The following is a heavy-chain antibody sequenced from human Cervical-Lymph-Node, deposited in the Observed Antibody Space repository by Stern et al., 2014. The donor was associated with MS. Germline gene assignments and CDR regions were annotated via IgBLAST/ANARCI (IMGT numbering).Heavy chain of an antibody. J-gene: IGHJ5*02. V-gene: IGHV1-18*01. D-gene: IGHD5-24*01. Sequence: QVQLVQSGAEVKKPGASMKVSCKASGYTFTSLGLSWVRQAPGQGLEWMGWISAYNGNTNHAQKFQGRVTLTTEASTNTAYMELRSLTSDDTAVYFCASGSLEGFDPWGQGTLVTVSS. CDR3: ASGSLEGFDP. CDR1: GYTFTSLG. CDR2: ISAYNGNT.